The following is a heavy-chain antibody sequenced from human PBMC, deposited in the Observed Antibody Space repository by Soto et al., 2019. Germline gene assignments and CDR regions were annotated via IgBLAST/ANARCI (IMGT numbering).Heavy chain of an antibody. CDR3: ARAPYYYYMDV. J-gene: IGHJ6*03. Sequence: GGSLRLSCAASGFTFSDYYMSWIRQAPGKGLEWVSYISSSGSTIYCADSVKGRFTISRDNAKNSLYLQMNSLRAEDTAVYYCARAPYYYYMDVWGKGTTVTVSS. CDR1: GFTFSDYY. V-gene: IGHV3-11*01. CDR2: ISSSGSTI.